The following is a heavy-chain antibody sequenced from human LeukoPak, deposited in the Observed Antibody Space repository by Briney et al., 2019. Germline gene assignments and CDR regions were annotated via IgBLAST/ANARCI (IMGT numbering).Heavy chain of an antibody. Sequence: SETLSLTRAVYGGSFSGYYWSWIRQPPGKGLEWIGEINHSGSTNYNPSLKSRVTISVDTSKNQFSLKLSSVTAADTAVYYCARGYSYGQRFDYWGQGTLVTVFS. D-gene: IGHD5-18*01. V-gene: IGHV4-34*01. CDR2: INHSGST. CDR3: ARGYSYGQRFDY. J-gene: IGHJ4*02. CDR1: GGSFSGYY.